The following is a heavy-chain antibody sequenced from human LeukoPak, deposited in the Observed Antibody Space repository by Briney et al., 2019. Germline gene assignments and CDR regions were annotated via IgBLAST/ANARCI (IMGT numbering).Heavy chain of an antibody. Sequence: NPSQTLSLTCTVSGGSISSGGYYWSWIRQHPGKGLEWIGYIYYSGSTSYNPSLKSRVTISVDTSKNQFSLKLSSVTAADTAVYYCARARGRMVRGVIATYYFDYWGQGTLVTVSS. CDR3: ARARGRMVRGVIATYYFDY. CDR1: GGSISSGGYY. D-gene: IGHD3-10*01. V-gene: IGHV4-31*02. J-gene: IGHJ4*02. CDR2: IYYSGST.